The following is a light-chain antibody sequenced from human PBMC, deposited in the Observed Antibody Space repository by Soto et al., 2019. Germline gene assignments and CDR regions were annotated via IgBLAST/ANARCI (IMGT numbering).Light chain of an antibody. V-gene: IGKV1-5*01. Sequence: DIQMIQSPSTLSASVGDRVTMTCRASQSISTFLAWYQQKPGKAPKFLIYDASSLESGVPSRFSGSGSGTEFTLTISSLQPDDFATYYCQQYNSYSRTFGQGTKVEIK. J-gene: IGKJ1*01. CDR1: QSISTF. CDR2: DAS. CDR3: QQYNSYSRT.